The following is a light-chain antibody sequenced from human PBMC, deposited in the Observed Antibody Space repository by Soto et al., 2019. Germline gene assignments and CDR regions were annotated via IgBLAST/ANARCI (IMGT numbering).Light chain of an antibody. CDR2: LNSDGSH. CDR3: QTWGTGLYVV. V-gene: IGLV4-69*01. J-gene: IGLJ2*01. CDR1: SGHSNYA. Sequence: QSVLTQSPSASASLGASVKLTCTLSSGHSNYAIAWHQQQPEKGPRYLMKLNSDGSHSKGDGIPDRFSGSSSGAERYLTISSLQSEDEADYYCQTWGTGLYVVCGGGTKLTVL.